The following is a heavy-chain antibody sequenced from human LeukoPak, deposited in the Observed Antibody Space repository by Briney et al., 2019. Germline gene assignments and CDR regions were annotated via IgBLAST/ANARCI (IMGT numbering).Heavy chain of an antibody. CDR2: INPSGGST. CDR3: ARFSSGYPPRPY. J-gene: IGHJ4*02. V-gene: IGHV1-46*01. Sequence: ASVKVSCKASGYTFTSYYMHWVRQAPGQGLEWMGIINPSGGSTGYAQKFQGRVTMTRNTSISTAYMELSSLRSEDTAVYYCARFSSGYPPRPYWGQGTLVTVSS. D-gene: IGHD3-22*01. CDR1: GYTFTSYY.